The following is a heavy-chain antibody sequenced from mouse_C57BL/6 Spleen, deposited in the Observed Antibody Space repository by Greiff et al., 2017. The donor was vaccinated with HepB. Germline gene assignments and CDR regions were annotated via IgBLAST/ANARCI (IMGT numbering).Heavy chain of an antibody. D-gene: IGHD2-4*01. CDR3: ARNYDYDEYFDV. J-gene: IGHJ1*03. Sequence: VQLQQSGPELVKHGASVKISCKASGYAFSSSWMNWVKQRPGKGLEWIGRIYPGDGDTNYNGKFKGKATLTADKSSSTAYMQLSSLTSEDSAVYFCARNYDYDEYFDVWGTGTTVTVSS. V-gene: IGHV1-82*01. CDR2: IYPGDGDT. CDR1: GYAFSSSW.